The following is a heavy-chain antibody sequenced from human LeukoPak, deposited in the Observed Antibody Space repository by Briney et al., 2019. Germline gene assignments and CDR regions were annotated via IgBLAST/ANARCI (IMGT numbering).Heavy chain of an antibody. CDR1: GGSIGRYW. CDR2: IYYTGST. V-gene: IGHV4-59*12. D-gene: IGHD2-8*01. Sequence: SETLSLTCSVSGGSIGRYWWSWIRQPPGKGLEWIGYIYYTGSTNCNPSLKSRVSMSADTSKNQFSLRLSSVTAADTAVYYCASSPYCTNGLCYQRNWFDPWGRGTLVTVSS. J-gene: IGHJ5*02. CDR3: ASSPYCTNGLCYQRNWFDP.